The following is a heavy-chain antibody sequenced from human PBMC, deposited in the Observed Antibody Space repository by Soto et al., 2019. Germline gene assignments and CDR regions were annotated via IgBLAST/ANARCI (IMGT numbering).Heavy chain of an antibody. CDR3: ARAQLKNANSDY. V-gene: IGHV4-59*01. CDR2: FYYRGST. CDR1: GGSISNYY. D-gene: IGHD1-1*01. Sequence: SETLSLTCTVSGGSISNYYWSWIRQPPGKGLEWIGYFYYRGSTNYNPSLKSRVTISVDPSRTQFSLKLSSVTAADTAVYYCARAQLKNANSDYWGQGTLVTVSS. J-gene: IGHJ4*02.